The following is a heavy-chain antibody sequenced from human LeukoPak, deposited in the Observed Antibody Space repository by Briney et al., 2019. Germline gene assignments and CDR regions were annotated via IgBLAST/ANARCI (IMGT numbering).Heavy chain of an antibody. CDR1: RGSMSDYY. Sequence: SEILSLTCTVSRGSMSDYYWSWIRQSAGRGLEWIGRIHFSGSTNYNPSLKSRVTMSLDTSKKQVSLRLTSVIAADTAIYYCAREPTESTTAYWGQGALVIVSS. V-gene: IGHV4-4*07. CDR2: IHFSGST. CDR3: AREPTESTTAY. J-gene: IGHJ4*02. D-gene: IGHD4-11*01.